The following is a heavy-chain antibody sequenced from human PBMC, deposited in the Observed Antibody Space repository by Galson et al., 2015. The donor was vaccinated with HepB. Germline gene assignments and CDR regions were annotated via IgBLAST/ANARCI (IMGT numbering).Heavy chain of an antibody. V-gene: IGHV3-30*09. D-gene: IGHD2-15*01. CDR1: GFTLSMYA. CDR3: ARPYCSGIKCLTWLDP. Sequence: SLRLSCAASGFTLSMYAMHWVRQAPGKGLEWVAVISNDGTNTDYADSVKGRFAISRDNSRNTLYLQMNSLRLEDTAVYYCARPYCSGIKCLTWLDPWGQGALVTVSS. J-gene: IGHJ5*02. CDR2: ISNDGTNT.